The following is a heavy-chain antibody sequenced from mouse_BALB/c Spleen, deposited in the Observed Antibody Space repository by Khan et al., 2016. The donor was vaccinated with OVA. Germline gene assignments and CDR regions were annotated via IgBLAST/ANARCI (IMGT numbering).Heavy chain of an antibody. CDR3: TRSGYGSFVY. Sequence: QVQLKQSGAELVKPGASVKLSCKTSGYTFTSYYMYWVKQRPGQGLAWIGEINPSNGGTNFNEKFKSKATLTVDKSSSTAYMQLSSLTSEDSAVYYCTRSGYGSFVYWGQGTLVTVSA. CDR2: INPSNGGT. J-gene: IGHJ3*01. CDR1: GYTFTSYY. D-gene: IGHD2-2*01. V-gene: IGHV1S81*02.